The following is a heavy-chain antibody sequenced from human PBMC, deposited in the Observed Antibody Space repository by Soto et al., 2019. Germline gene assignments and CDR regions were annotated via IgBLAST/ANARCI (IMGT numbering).Heavy chain of an antibody. CDR3: AKDTGLDRSPYYFDY. D-gene: IGHD3-16*01. CDR1: GFTFSSYG. Sequence: PGGSLRLSCAASGFTFSSYGMHWVRQAPGKGLEWVAVISYDGSNKYYADSVKGRFTISRDNSKNTLYLQMNSLRDEDTAVYYSAKDTGLDRSPYYFDYWGQGNLVTVSS. CDR2: ISYDGSNK. V-gene: IGHV3-30*18. J-gene: IGHJ4*02.